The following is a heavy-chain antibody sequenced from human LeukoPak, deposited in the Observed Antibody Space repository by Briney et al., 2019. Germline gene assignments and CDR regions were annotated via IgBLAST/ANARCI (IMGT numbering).Heavy chain of an antibody. CDR1: GFTFSSYA. J-gene: IGHJ4*02. D-gene: IGHD1-1*01. CDR3: ARGPVDTTREIDY. V-gene: IGHV3-30*04. Sequence: TGGSLRLSCAASGFTFSSYAMHWVRQARGKGLVWVAVISYDGSNKYYADSVKGRFTISRDNSKNTLYLQMNSLRAEDTAVYYCARGPVDTTREIDYWGQGTLVTVSS. CDR2: ISYDGSNK.